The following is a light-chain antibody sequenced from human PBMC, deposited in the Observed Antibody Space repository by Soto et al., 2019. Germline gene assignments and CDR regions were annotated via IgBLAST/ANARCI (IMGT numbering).Light chain of an antibody. Sequence: QSVLTQPPSASGSPGQSVTISCTGTSSDVGGYNYVSWYQQHPGKAPKVMIYEVSKRPSGVTDRFSGSKSGNTASLTVSGLQAEDEADYYCSSYAGSSDVFGGGTKLTVL. J-gene: IGLJ2*01. V-gene: IGLV2-8*01. CDR1: SSDVGGYNY. CDR2: EVS. CDR3: SSYAGSSDV.